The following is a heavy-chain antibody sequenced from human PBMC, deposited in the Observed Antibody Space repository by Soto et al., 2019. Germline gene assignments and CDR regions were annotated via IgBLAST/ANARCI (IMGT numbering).Heavy chain of an antibody. CDR1: GFTFTSSA. V-gene: IGHV1-58*01. CDR2: IVVGSGNT. CDR3: AAQKESIAARLYYYGMDV. Sequence: GASVKVSCKASGFTFTSSAVQWVRQARGQRLEWIGWIVVGSGNTNYAQKFQERVTITRDMSTSTAYMELSSLRSEDTAVYYCAAQKESIAARLYYYGMDVWGQGTTVTVSS. J-gene: IGHJ6*02. D-gene: IGHD6-6*01.